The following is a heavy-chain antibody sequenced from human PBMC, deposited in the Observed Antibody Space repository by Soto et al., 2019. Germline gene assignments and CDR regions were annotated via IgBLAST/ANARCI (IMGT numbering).Heavy chain of an antibody. J-gene: IGHJ6*02. CDR2: FIPIFGAA. CDR3: ASPRDNYYYTGMDV. V-gene: IGHV1-69*12. Sequence: QVQLVQSGAEVKKPGSSVKVSCKASGGTFSSYAISWVRQAPGQGLEWMGGFIPIFGAADYAQNFQGRVPLAADESTSTAYMELSSLRSEDPAVYYCASPRDNYYYTGMDVWGQGTTVTVSS. D-gene: IGHD3-10*01. CDR1: GGTFSSYA.